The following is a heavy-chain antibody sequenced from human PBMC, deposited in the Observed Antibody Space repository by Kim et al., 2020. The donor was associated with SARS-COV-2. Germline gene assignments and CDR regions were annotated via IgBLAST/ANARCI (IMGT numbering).Heavy chain of an antibody. Sequence: YAGSVKGRLPIYRDNFKNAVYLQMSSLSAEDTAFYYCAKGPRRVPSFFDSWGQGTLVTVSS. V-gene: IGHV3-23*01. CDR3: AKGPRRVPSFFDS. J-gene: IGHJ4*02. D-gene: IGHD1-26*01.